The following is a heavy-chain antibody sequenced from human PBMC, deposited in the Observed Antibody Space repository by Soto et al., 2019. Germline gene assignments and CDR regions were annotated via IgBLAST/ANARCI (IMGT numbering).Heavy chain of an antibody. V-gene: IGHV4-4*02. J-gene: IGHJ6*02. D-gene: IGHD3-10*01. CDR2: IYHSGST. Sequence: PSETLSLTCAVSGGSISSSNWWSWVRQPPGKGLEWIGEIYHSGSTNYNPSLKSRVTISVDKSKNQFSLKLSSVTAADTAVYYCARDAPLYYYGSGSYYFSLNHKTGYYGMDVWGQGTTVTVSS. CDR1: GGSISSSNW. CDR3: ARDAPLYYYGSGSYYFSLNHKTGYYGMDV.